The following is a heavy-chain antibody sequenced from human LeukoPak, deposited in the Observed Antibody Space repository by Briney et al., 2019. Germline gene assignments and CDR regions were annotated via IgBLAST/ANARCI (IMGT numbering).Heavy chain of an antibody. J-gene: IGHJ4*02. CDR3: AKLLRYFDWLFYD. D-gene: IGHD3-9*01. V-gene: IGHV3-23*01. CDR2: ISGSGGST. Sequence: PGGSLRLSCAASGFTFSSYAVSWVRQAPGKGLEWVSAISGSGGSTYYADSVKGRFTISRDNSKNTLYLQMNSLRAEDTAVYYCAKLLRYFDWLFYDWGQGTLVTVPS. CDR1: GFTFSSYA.